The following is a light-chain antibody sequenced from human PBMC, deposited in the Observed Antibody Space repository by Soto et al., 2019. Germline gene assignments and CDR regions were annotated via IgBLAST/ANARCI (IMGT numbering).Light chain of an antibody. CDR1: QSVSSSY. V-gene: IGKV3-20*01. CDR3: QQFGNSPKT. J-gene: IGKJ5*01. CDR2: GAS. Sequence: VLTRSPGTLSLSPGERATLSCRASQSVSSSYLGWYQQKPGQAPRLLIYGASSRATGIPDRFSGSGSGTDFTLTISRLEPEDFAVYYCQQFGNSPKTFGQGTRLEIK.